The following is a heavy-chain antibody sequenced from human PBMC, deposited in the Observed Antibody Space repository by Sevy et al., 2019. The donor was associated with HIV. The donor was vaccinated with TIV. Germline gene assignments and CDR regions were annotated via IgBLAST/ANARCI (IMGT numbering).Heavy chain of an antibody. J-gene: IGHJ4*02. CDR2: IGTLGDT. CDR3: VRGLQTHCDRTACPFDH. Sequence: GGSLRLSCAGYGFSFSDSDMHWVRHPTGKSLEWISSIGTLGDTFYADSVKGRFTISRDNAKGSLYLQMSNLRAGETALYYCVRGLQTHCDRTACPFDHWGQGTLVTVSS. V-gene: IGHV3-13*01. CDR1: GFSFSDSD. D-gene: IGHD2-21*01.